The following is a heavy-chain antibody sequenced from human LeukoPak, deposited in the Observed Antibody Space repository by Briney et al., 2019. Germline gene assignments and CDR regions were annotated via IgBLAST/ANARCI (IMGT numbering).Heavy chain of an antibody. CDR3: VKDRGASGDY. V-gene: IGHV3-74*01. J-gene: IGHJ4*02. CDR2: INTDGRRT. CDR1: GFTFSSYW. Sequence: GGSLRLSCAASGFTFSSYWMHWVRQVPGKGLVWVSHINTDGRRTNYADSVKGRFTISRDNAKNTLYLQMNSLRAEDTAVYYCVKDRGASGDYWGQGTLVTVSS. D-gene: IGHD3-10*01.